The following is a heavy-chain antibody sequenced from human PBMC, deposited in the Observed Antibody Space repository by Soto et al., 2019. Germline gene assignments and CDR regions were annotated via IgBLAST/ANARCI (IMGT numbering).Heavy chain of an antibody. CDR3: ARGGWSMDV. CDR2: IHYSGST. J-gene: IGHJ6*02. D-gene: IGHD2-15*01. V-gene: IGHV4-59*11. CDR1: GASISSLY. Sequence: SETLSLTCTISGASISSLYWSWVRQPPGKGLEWIGYIHYSGSTNYNPSLKSRVTILVDTSKNQFSLRLSSVTAADTAVYYCARGGWSMDVWGQGTPVTVSS.